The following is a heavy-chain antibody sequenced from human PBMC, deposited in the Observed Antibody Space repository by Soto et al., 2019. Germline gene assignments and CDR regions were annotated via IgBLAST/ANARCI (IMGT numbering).Heavy chain of an antibody. CDR3: ARSRITIFGVVNLYYFDY. J-gene: IGHJ4*02. CDR1: GYTFTSYG. CDR2: ISAYNGNT. D-gene: IGHD3-3*01. Sequence: QVQLVQSGAEVKKPGASVKVSCKASGYTFTSYGISWVRQAPGQGLEWMGWISAYNGNTNYAQKLQGRVTMTTDTATSTAYMELMSLRSDDTAVYYCARSRITIFGVVNLYYFDYWGQGTLVTVSS. V-gene: IGHV1-18*01.